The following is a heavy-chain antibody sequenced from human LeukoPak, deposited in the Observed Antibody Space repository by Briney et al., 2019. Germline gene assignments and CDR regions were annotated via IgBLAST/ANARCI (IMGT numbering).Heavy chain of an antibody. CDR2: LYHSGST. CDR3: AREGSYEGPFDY. J-gene: IGHJ4*02. V-gene: IGHV4-39*07. CDR1: GDSLTSISSSSDY. D-gene: IGHD2-15*01. Sequence: PSETLSLTCTVSGDSLTSISSSSDYWGWIRQPPGKGLEWIGSLYHSGSTYYTPSLKSRVTVSVDTYKTQFSLKLRSVTAADTAIYYCAREGSYEGPFDYWGQGTLVTVSS.